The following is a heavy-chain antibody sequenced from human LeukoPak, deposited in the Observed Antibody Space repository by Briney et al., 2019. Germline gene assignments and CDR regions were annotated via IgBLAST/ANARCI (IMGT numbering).Heavy chain of an antibody. D-gene: IGHD6-6*01. CDR2: INHSGST. CDR1: GGSFSGYY. V-gene: IGHV4-34*01. Sequence: SETLSLTCAVYGGSFSGYYWSWIRQPPGKGPEWIGEINHSGSTNYNPSLKSRVTISVDTSKNQFSPKLSSVTAADTAVYYCARGQAARLFPSWGQGTLVTVSS. CDR3: ARGQAARLFPS. J-gene: IGHJ5*02.